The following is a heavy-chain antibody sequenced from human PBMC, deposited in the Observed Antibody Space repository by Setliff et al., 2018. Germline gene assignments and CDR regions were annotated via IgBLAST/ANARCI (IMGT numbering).Heavy chain of an antibody. CDR2: INHGRTT. CDR1: GGSFSDYF. J-gene: IGHJ4*02. CDR3: ARGRGTPSYNFWIFDF. Sequence: PSETLSLTCAVYGGSFSDYFWSWIRQPPGKGLEWISEINHGRTTNLNPSLKSRVTISVDTSKNQFSLTLSSVTAADTAVYYCARGRGTPSYNFWIFDFWSQGTLVTVS. D-gene: IGHD3-3*01. V-gene: IGHV4-34*01.